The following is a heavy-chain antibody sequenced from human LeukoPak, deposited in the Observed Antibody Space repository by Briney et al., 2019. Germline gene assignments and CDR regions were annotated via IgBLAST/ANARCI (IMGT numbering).Heavy chain of an antibody. CDR2: IYYSGST. Sequence: KPSETLSLTCTVSGGSISNYYWSWLRQPPGKGLEWIGYIYYSGSTNYNPSLKSRVTISVATSKNQFSLKLSSVTAADTAVYYCARVGYYYYYMDVWGKGTTVTVSS. CDR1: GGSISNYY. CDR3: ARVGYYYYYMDV. V-gene: IGHV4-59*12. J-gene: IGHJ6*03.